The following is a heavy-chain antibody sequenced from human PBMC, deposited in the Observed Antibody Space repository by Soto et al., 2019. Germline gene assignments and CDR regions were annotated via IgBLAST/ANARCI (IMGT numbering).Heavy chain of an antibody. V-gene: IGHV1-3*05. CDR1: GYTFTSYA. CDR3: ASIIVVVTALDY. J-gene: IGHJ4*02. D-gene: IGHD2-21*02. CDR2: INAGNGNT. Sequence: QVQLVQSGAEEKKPGASVKVSCKASGYTFTSYAMHWVRQAPGQRLEWMGWINAGNGNTKYSQKFQGRVTITRDTSARSAYLELSSLRSDDTAVYYCASIIVVVTALDYCGQGNLVPV.